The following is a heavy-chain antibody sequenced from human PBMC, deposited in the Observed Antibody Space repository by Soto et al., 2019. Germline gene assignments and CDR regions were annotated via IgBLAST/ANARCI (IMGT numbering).Heavy chain of an antibody. V-gene: IGHV3-21*06. Sequence: GGTLRLSCAASGFPFGDYTMTWVRQAPGKGLERVSALVRSGSNKYYAHSVEGRFTISRDNTQNSLYLQMNSLRDDDTAVYYCGRVSFSGLNERAYWGQETLVTVSS. CDR3: GRVSFSGLNERAY. CDR1: GFPFGDYT. CDR2: LVRSGSNK. D-gene: IGHD1-1*01. J-gene: IGHJ4*02.